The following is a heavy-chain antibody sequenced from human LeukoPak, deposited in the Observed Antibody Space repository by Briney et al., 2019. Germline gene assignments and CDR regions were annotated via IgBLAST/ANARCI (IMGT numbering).Heavy chain of an antibody. D-gene: IGHD6-13*01. CDR3: AREAGYSSNWPTGFDP. CDR2: IYPGDSDT. V-gene: IGHV5-51*01. CDR1: GYSFTSYW. Sequence: GESLKISCKGSGYSFTSYWIGWVRQMPGKGLEWMGIIYPGDSDTRYSPSFQGQVTISADKSISTAYLQWSSLKASDTAMYYCAREAGYSSNWPTGFDPWGQGTLVTVSS. J-gene: IGHJ5*02.